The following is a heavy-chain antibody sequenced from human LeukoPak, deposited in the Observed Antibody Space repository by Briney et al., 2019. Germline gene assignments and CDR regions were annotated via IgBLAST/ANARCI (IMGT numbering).Heavy chain of an antibody. CDR1: GFTFSSYE. CDR3: AREDRTGSGTAFDI. V-gene: IGHV3-48*03. Sequence: GGSLRLSCAASGFTFSSYEMNWVRQAPGKGLEWVSYISSSGSTIYYADSVKGRFTISRDNAKNSLCLQMNSLRAEDTAVYYCAREDRTGSGTAFDIWGQGTMVTVSS. J-gene: IGHJ3*02. D-gene: IGHD3/OR15-3a*01. CDR2: ISSSGSTI.